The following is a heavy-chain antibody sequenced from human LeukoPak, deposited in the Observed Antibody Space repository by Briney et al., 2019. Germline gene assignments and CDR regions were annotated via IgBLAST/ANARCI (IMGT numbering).Heavy chain of an antibody. CDR1: GFTFSSYA. CDR2: ISGSGGST. J-gene: IGHJ6*03. V-gene: IGHV3-23*01. Sequence: GGSLRLSCAASGFTFSSYAMSWVRQVPGKGLEWVSAISGSGGSTYYADSVKGRFTISRDNSKNTLYLQMNSLRAEDTAVYYCAKDHEQWLVRTEYMDVWGKGTTVTVSS. CDR3: AKDHEQWLVRTEYMDV. D-gene: IGHD6-19*01.